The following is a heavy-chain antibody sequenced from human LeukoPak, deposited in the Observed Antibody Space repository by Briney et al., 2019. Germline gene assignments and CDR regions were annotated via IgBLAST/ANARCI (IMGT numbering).Heavy chain of an antibody. Sequence: PGGSLRLSCAASGFIVSTNYLSWVRQAPGKGLEWVSVIYSGGSTYYTDSVKGRSTISRDNSKNTVYLQMNSLRAEDTAVYYCARATVVAAPPLFDSWGQGTRVTVSS. CDR2: IYSGGST. V-gene: IGHV3-53*01. J-gene: IGHJ4*02. D-gene: IGHD2-15*01. CDR1: GFIVSTNY. CDR3: ARATVVAAPPLFDS.